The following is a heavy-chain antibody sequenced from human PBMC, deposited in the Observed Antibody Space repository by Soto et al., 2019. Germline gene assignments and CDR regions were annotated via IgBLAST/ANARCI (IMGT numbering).Heavy chain of an antibody. Sequence: GGSLRLSCAASGFTFSSYAMSWVRQAPGKGLEWVSAISGSGGSTYYADSEKGRFTISRDNSKNTQYLQMNSLRAEDTAVYYCAKDLRVATIYFDYWGQGTLVTVSS. CDR1: GFTFSSYA. CDR3: AKDLRVATIYFDY. V-gene: IGHV3-23*01. D-gene: IGHD5-12*01. CDR2: ISGSGGST. J-gene: IGHJ4*02.